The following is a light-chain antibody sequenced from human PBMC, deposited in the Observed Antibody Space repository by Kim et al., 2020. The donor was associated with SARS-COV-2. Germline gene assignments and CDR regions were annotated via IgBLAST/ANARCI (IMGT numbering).Light chain of an antibody. J-gene: IGLJ1*01. V-gene: IGLV1-44*01. CDR2: TNS. CDR1: SSNIGSNP. Sequence: QPVLTQPPSASGTPGQRVTISCSGSSSNIGSNPVNWYQQLPETAPKLLIYTNSQRPSGVPDRFSGSKSGTSASLAISGLQSEDEADYYCAAWDDSLNGLYVFGTGTKVTVL. CDR3: AAWDDSLNGLYV.